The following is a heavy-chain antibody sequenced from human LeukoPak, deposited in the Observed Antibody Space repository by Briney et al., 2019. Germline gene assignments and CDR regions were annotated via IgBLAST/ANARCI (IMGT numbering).Heavy chain of an antibody. J-gene: IGHJ4*02. Sequence: PGGSLRLSCAASGFPFSDYWMSWVRQAPGKGLEWVGRIKSKTDGGTTDYAAPVKGRFTISRDDSKNTLYLQMNSLKTEDTAVYYCTTEVLYDSSGYRSVDYWGQGTLVTVSS. CDR2: IKSKTDGGTT. D-gene: IGHD3-22*01. CDR3: TTEVLYDSSGYRSVDY. V-gene: IGHV3-15*01. CDR1: GFPFSDYW.